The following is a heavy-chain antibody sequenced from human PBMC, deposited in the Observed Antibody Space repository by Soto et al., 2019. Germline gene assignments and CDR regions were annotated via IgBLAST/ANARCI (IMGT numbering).Heavy chain of an antibody. D-gene: IGHD4-17*01. V-gene: IGHV4-4*07. CDR2: VYATGTS. Sequence: SETLSLTCSVSGGSMSKFYWSWIRKTAGKGLEWMGLVYATGTSDYNPSLRSRIAMSVDISKKTFSLRLRSVTAADTGVYYCVRDGSKTLRDCFDPWGQGILVTVSS. CDR3: VRDGSKTLRDCFDP. CDR1: GGSMSKFY. J-gene: IGHJ5*02.